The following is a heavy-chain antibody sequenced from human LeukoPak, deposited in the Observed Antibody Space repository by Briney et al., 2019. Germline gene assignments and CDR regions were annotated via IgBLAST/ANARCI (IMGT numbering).Heavy chain of an antibody. CDR3: ARDSGSYLDY. D-gene: IGHD1-26*01. Sequence: SETLSLTCTVSGYSISSGYYWGWIRQPPGKGLEWIGSIYHSGSTYYNPSLKSRVTISVDTSKNQFSLKLSSVTAADTAVYYCARDSGSYLDYWGQGTLVTVSS. CDR2: IYHSGST. V-gene: IGHV4-38-2*02. CDR1: GYSISSGYY. J-gene: IGHJ4*02.